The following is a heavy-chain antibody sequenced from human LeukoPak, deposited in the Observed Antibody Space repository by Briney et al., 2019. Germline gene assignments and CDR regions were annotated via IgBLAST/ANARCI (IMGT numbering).Heavy chain of an antibody. D-gene: IGHD5-12*01. CDR1: GYTFTSYD. CDR3: ARQPGYSGYDYDY. V-gene: IGHV1-8*03. CDR2: MNPNSGNT. Sequence: GASVKVSCQASGYTFTSYDINWVRQATGQGLEWMGWMNPNSGNTGYAQKFQGRVTITRNTSISTAYMELSSLRSEDTAVYYCARQPGYSGYDYDYWGQGTLVTVSP. J-gene: IGHJ4*02.